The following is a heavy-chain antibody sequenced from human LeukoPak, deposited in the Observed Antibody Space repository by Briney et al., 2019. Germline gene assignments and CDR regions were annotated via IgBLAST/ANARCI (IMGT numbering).Heavy chain of an antibody. CDR2: INAGNGNT. CDR1: GYTFTSYA. J-gene: IGHJ4*02. V-gene: IGHV1-3*01. D-gene: IGHD1-26*01. CDR3: ARDGAYRKFDY. Sequence: GASVKVSCKASGYTFTSYAMHWVRQAPGQRLEWMGWINAGNGNTKYSQKFQGRVTITRDTSASTAYMELSSLRSEDTAAYYCARDGAYRKFDYWGQGTLVTVSS.